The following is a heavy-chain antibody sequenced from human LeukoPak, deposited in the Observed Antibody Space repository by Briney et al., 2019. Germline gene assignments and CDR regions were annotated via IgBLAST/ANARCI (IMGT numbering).Heavy chain of an antibody. V-gene: IGHV1-18*01. CDR3: ARDAYYYDSSGYQF. D-gene: IGHD3-22*01. CDR1: GYTFTSYG. Sequence: ASVKVSCKASGYTFTSYGISWVRQAPGQGLEWMGWISAYNGNTNYAQKLQGRVTMTTDTSTSTAYMELRSLRSDDTAVYYCARDAYYYDSSGYQFWGQGALVTVSS. CDR2: ISAYNGNT. J-gene: IGHJ4*02.